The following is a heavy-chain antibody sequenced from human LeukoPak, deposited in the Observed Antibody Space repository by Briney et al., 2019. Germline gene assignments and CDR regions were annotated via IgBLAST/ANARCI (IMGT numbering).Heavy chain of an antibody. CDR2: IKQDGSEK. CDR3: AREGNYYDSSGLEY. J-gene: IGHJ4*02. D-gene: IGHD3-22*01. Sequence: GGSLRLSCAASGFTFSSYWMSRVRQAPGKGLEWVANIKQDGSEKYYVDSVKGRFTISRDNAKNSLYLQMNSLRAEDTAVYYCAREGNYYDSSGLEYWGQGTLVTVSS. CDR1: GFTFSSYW. V-gene: IGHV3-7*01.